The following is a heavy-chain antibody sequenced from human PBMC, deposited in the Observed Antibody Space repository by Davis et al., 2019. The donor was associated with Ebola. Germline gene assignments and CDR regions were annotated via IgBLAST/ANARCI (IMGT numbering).Heavy chain of an antibody. V-gene: IGHV3-9*01. Sequence: SLKISCAASGFTFDDYAMHWVRQAPGKGLEWVSGISWNSGSIGYADSVKGRFTISRDNAKNSLYLQMNSLRAEDTALYYCAKDRSSSWSYNWFDPWGQGTLVTVSS. D-gene: IGHD6-13*01. CDR1: GFTFDDYA. CDR2: ISWNSGSI. CDR3: AKDRSSSWSYNWFDP. J-gene: IGHJ5*02.